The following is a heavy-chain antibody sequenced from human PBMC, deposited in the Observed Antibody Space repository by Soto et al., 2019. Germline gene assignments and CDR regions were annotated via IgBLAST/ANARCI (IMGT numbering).Heavy chain of an antibody. CDR1: GFTFTPYG. D-gene: IGHD3-10*01. V-gene: IGHV3-30*18. Sequence: QVQLVESGGGVVQPGRSLRLSCAASGFTFTPYGMHWVRQVPGQGPEWVAVISYDGTIKHYADSVKGRFTISRDNSNNTLYLEMHSLRTEDTALYYCAKDRAWQAGRYFYGMDVWVQGTTVTVSS. J-gene: IGHJ6*02. CDR3: AKDRAWQAGRYFYGMDV. CDR2: ISYDGTIK.